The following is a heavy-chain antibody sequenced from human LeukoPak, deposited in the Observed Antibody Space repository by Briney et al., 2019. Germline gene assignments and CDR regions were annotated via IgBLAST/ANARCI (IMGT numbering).Heavy chain of an antibody. CDR3: ARVSLAGAFFDS. J-gene: IGHJ4*02. D-gene: IGHD6-13*01. CDR1: GLTLISYW. V-gene: IGHV3-7*01. CDR2: IKQDGSEK. Sequence: PGGSLRLSCAASGLTLISYWISSGRQSPGKGLEWVANIKQDGSEKYYVASVTGRFTIFKDNAKNSLYLQMNSLRAEDTAVYFCARVSLAGAFFDSWGQGTLVTVAS.